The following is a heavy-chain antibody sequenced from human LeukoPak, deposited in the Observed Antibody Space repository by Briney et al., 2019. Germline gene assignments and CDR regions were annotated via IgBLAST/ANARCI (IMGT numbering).Heavy chain of an antibody. CDR2: IYSGGST. D-gene: IGHD4-17*01. V-gene: IGHV3-53*01. CDR3: AKERTVTTHFGY. CDR1: GFTVSSNY. Sequence: GGSLRLSCAASGFTVSSNYMSWVRQAPGKGLEWVSVIYSGGSTYYADSVKGRFTISRDNSKNTLYLQMNSLRAEDTAVYYCAKERTVTTHFGYWGQGTLVTVSS. J-gene: IGHJ4*02.